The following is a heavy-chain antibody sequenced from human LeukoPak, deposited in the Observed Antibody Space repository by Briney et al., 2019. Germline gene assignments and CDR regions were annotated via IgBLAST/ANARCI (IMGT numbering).Heavy chain of an antibody. J-gene: IGHJ3*02. CDR1: GGSISSYY. D-gene: IGHD4-11*01. Sequence: SETLSLTCTVSGGSISSYYWSWIRQPPGKGLEWIGYIYYSGSTNYNPSLKSRVTISVDTSKNQFSLKLSSVTAADTAVYYCARLTVTLDAFDIWGQGTMVTVPS. CDR3: ARLTVTLDAFDI. CDR2: IYYSGST. V-gene: IGHV4-59*01.